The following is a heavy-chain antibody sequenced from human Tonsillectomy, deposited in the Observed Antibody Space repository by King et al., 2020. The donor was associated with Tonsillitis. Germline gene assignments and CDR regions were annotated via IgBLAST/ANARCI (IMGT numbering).Heavy chain of an antibody. CDR2: IYYSGIT. J-gene: IGHJ6*02. CDR3: ARDRKVGGNNYYGMDV. Sequence: VQLQESGPGLVKPSETLSLTCTVSGVSISSYYWSWIRQPPGKGLEWIGCIYYSGITNYNPSLKSRVTISVDTSKNQFSLKLSSVTAADTAVYYCARDRKVGGNNYYGMDVWGQGTTVTVSS. V-gene: IGHV4-59*01. D-gene: IGHD3-10*01. CDR1: GVSISSYY.